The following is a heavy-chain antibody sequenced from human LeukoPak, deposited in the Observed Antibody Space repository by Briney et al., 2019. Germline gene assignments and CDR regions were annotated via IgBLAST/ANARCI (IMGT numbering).Heavy chain of an antibody. CDR1: GVSISSMSYY. Sequence: SETLSLTCNVSGVSISSMSYYWGWIRQPPGKGLEWIGSNYYSGGTDYNPSLKSRVTISVDTSKNQFSLKLTSVTAADTAVYYCASRYYSYYYMDVWGKGTTVIVCS. V-gene: IGHV4-39*01. J-gene: IGHJ6*03. CDR2: NYYSGGT. CDR3: ASRYYSYYYMDV.